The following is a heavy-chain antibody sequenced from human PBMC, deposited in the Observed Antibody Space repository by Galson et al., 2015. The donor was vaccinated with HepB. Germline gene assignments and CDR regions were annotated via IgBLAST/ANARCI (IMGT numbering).Heavy chain of an antibody. J-gene: IGHJ4*02. CDR3: AKGPAGYSSGSRLFSDY. CDR1: GFTFSSYA. Sequence: SLRLSCAASGFTFSSYAMSWVRQAPGKGLEWVSAISGSGGSTYYADSVKGRFTISRDNSKNTLYLQMNSLRAEETAVYYCAKGPAGYSSGSRLFSDYWGQGTLVTVSS. CDR2: ISGSGGST. D-gene: IGHD6-19*01. V-gene: IGHV3-23*01.